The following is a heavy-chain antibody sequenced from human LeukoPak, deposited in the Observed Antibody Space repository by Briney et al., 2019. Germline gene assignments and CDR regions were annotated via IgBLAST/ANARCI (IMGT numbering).Heavy chain of an antibody. D-gene: IGHD3-16*01. CDR3: ARVGEWLLYYYYYYMDV. CDR2: INHSGST. CDR1: GGSFSGYY. V-gene: IGHV4-34*01. Sequence: SETLSLTCAVSGGSFSGYYWSWIRQPPGKGLEWIGEINHSGSTNYNPSLKSRVTISVDTSKNQFSLKLSSVTAADTAVYYCARVGEWLLYYYYYYMDVWGKGTTVTVSS. J-gene: IGHJ6*03.